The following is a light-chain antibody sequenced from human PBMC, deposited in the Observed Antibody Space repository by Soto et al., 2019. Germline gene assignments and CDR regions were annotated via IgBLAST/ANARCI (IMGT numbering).Light chain of an antibody. V-gene: IGLV2-14*01. Sequence: QSDLTQPASVSGSPRQSITISCTGASSDVGGYTYVSWYQQHPGKAPKLMIYEVNNRPSGVSNRFSGSKSGNTASLTISGLQAEDEADYYCSSYTSSSTLYVFGTGTKLTVL. CDR3: SSYTSSSTLYV. CDR2: EVN. CDR1: SSDVGGYTY. J-gene: IGLJ1*01.